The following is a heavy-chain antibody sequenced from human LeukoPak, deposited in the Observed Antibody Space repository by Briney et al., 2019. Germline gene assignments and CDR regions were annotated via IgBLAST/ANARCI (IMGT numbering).Heavy chain of an antibody. CDR3: ASTPIPAPVYFDC. V-gene: IGHV3-23*01. CDR2: ISGSGGST. D-gene: IGHD2-2*01. Sequence: GGSLRLSCAASGFTFSSYAMSWVRQAPGKGLEWVSAISGSGGSTYYADSVKGRFTISRDNSKNTLYLQMNSLRVEDTAVYYCASTPIPAPVYFDCWGQGTQVTVSS. CDR1: GFTFSSYA. J-gene: IGHJ4*02.